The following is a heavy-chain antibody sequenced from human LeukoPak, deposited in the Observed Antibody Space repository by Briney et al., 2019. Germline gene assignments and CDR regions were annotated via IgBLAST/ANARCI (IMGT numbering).Heavy chain of an antibody. J-gene: IGHJ4*02. CDR1: GFTFSSYS. D-gene: IGHD3-10*01. Sequence: GGSLRLSCAASGFTFSSYSMNWVRQAPGKGLEWVSSISSSSSYIYYADSVKGRFTISRDNAKNSLNLQMNSLRAEDTALYYCARGHGSGSYFQTPFDYWGQGTLVTVSS. CDR2: ISSSSSYI. CDR3: ARGHGSGSYFQTPFDY. V-gene: IGHV3-21*01.